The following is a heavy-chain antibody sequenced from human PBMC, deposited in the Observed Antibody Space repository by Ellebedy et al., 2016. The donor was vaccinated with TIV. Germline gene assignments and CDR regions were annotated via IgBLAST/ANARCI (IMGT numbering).Heavy chain of an antibody. J-gene: IGHJ4*02. CDR1: AYTFIGYY. CDR2: INPNRGDT. CDR3: ARANRHMTMARGLITPPDH. V-gene: IGHV1-2*02. Sequence: AASVQVSCKASAYTFIGYYMHWVRQAPGQGLEWMGWINPNRGDTRYAQKFEGRVTMTGDTSITTAYMDLRRLRSDDTAVYYCARANRHMTMARGLITPPDHWGQGTLVTVSS. D-gene: IGHD3-10*01.